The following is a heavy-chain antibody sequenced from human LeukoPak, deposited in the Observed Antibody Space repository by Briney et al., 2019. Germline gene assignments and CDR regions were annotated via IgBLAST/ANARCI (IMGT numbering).Heavy chain of an antibody. Sequence: SETLSLTCTVSNGSIDSDSYYWSWIRQPAGKGLEWIGRIYTSWSTNYNPSLKSRVTISVDTSKNQFSLQLSSVTAADTAVYYCARGPTSGYSSGWPHYFDYWGQGTLVTVSS. V-gene: IGHV4-61*02. D-gene: IGHD6-19*01. CDR2: IYTSWST. CDR3: ARGPTSGYSSGWPHYFDY. J-gene: IGHJ4*02. CDR1: NGSIDSDSYY.